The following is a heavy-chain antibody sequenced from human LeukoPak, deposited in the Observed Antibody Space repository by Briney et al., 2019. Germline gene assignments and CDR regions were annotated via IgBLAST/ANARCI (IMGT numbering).Heavy chain of an antibody. CDR3: AKAHGGIAVAAYGWYFDL. V-gene: IGHV3-23*01. CDR1: GFTFSDYY. D-gene: IGHD6-19*01. Sequence: PGGSLRLSCAASGFTFSDYYMSWIRQAPGKGVGWVSAISGSGGSTYYADSMKGRFTISRDNSKNTLYLQMNSLRAEDTAVYYCAKAHGGIAVAAYGWYFDLWGRGTLVTVSS. CDR2: ISGSGGST. J-gene: IGHJ2*01.